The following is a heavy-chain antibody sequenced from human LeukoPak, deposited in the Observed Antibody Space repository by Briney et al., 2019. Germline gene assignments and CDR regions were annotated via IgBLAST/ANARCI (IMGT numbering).Heavy chain of an antibody. D-gene: IGHD3-16*02. CDR2: INPSGGST. CDR3: AREPPLGGVIVQPEDGDY. V-gene: IGHV1-46*01. J-gene: IGHJ4*02. Sequence: ASVKVSCKASGYTFTSYYMHWVRQAPGQGLEWVGIINPSGGSTSYAQKFQGRVTMTRDTSTSTVYMELSSLRSEDTAVYYCAREPPLGGVIVQPEDGDYWGQGTLVTVSS. CDR1: GYTFTSYY.